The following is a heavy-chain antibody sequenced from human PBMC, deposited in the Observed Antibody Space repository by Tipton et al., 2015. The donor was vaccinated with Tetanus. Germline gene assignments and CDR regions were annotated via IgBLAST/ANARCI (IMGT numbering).Heavy chain of an antibody. CDR2: IYQSGIT. V-gene: IGHV4-30-2*01. Sequence: TLSLTCAVSGGSISSGGYSWSWIRQPPGKGLEWFGYIYQSGITYHNPSLKSRVTILVDRSKNQFSLKLTSVTAADTAVYYCARDQARGARGWNYFDYWGQGTLVTVSS. CDR3: ARDQARGARGWNYFDY. J-gene: IGHJ4*02. CDR1: GGSISSGGYS. D-gene: IGHD1-26*01.